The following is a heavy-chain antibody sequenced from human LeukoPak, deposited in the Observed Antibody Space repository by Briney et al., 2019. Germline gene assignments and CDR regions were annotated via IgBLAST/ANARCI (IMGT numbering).Heavy chain of an antibody. J-gene: IGHJ4*02. CDR2: ISSNGDSI. CDR1: VFSFIRDR. V-gene: IGHV3-21*01. CDR3: ARAREPNSGSWFSDS. Sequence: GGSLTLSCAPSVFSFIRDRTNWVRHSPGGGREWVSLISSNGDSIYSGASVKGRFTMSRDNAKNSLYLQLSSLRAEDTAVYYCARAREPNSGSWFSDSWGQGTLVTVSS. D-gene: IGHD6-13*01.